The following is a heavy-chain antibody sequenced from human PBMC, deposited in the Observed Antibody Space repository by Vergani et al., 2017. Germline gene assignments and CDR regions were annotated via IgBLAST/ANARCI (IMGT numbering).Heavy chain of an antibody. J-gene: IGHJ6*03. Sequence: QLQLQESDSRLVNPSQTLSLTCTLSGDAISRDTYSWNWVRQPPGKPLEWIGSVYYSGTTYYNPSLGARVTMSIDKSKNHFSLTLTSVTGADSAFYFCARGQTGYSRDWSTYFFYMDVWGKGTTVTVSS. CDR1: GDAISRDTYS. CDR2: VYYSGTT. D-gene: IGHD3/OR15-3a*01. CDR3: ARGQTGYSRDWSTYFFYMDV. V-gene: IGHV4-30-2*01.